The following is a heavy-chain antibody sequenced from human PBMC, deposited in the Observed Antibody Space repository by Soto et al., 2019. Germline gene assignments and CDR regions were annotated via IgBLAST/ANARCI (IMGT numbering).Heavy chain of an antibody. CDR1: GFTFSNGW. D-gene: IGHD1-7*01. J-gene: IGHJ4*02. Sequence: GGSLRLSCAASGFTFSNGWMNWVRQVPGKGLEWVGRIKSKYDGGTTDYAAPVKGRFVISRDDSKNTVYLQMNSLKTEDSALYYCSTGDGGTTGLEFWGQGTLVTVSS. CDR2: IKSKYDGGTT. CDR3: STGDGGTTGLEF. V-gene: IGHV3-15*07.